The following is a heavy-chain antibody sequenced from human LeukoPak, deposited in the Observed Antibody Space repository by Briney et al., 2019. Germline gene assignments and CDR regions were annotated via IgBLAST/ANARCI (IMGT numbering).Heavy chain of an antibody. CDR3: ARTIDY. Sequence: GGSLRLSCAVSGFTFSSYSVNWVRQAPGKGLEWVSYISTSGSPIYYADSVKGRFTISRDNAKNSLYLQMNSLRAEDTAVYYCARTIDYWGQGTLVTVSS. CDR1: GFTFSSYS. V-gene: IGHV3-48*01. CDR2: ISTSGSPI. J-gene: IGHJ4*02.